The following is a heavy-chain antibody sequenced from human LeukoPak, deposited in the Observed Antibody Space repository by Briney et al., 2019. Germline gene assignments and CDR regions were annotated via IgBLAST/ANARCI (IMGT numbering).Heavy chain of an antibody. CDR2: ISSSRGNI. CDR3: ARDAIYCGGDCYLSDY. V-gene: IGHV3-48*01. CDR1: GFTFSSYS. J-gene: IGHJ4*02. D-gene: IGHD2-21*02. Sequence: GGSLRLSCAASGFTFSSYSMNWVRQAPRKGLEWVSYISSSRGNIYYADSVKGRFTISRDNSKNTLYLQMNSLRAEGTAVYYCARDAIYCGGDCYLSDYGGQGTLVTVSS.